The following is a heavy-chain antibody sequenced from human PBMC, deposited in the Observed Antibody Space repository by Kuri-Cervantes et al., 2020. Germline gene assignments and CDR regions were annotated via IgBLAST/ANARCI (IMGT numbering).Heavy chain of an antibody. CDR3: ARDSGWYGVSFDY. J-gene: IGHJ4*02. CDR2: IYYSGNA. CDR1: GGSISSYY. D-gene: IGHD6-19*01. V-gene: IGHV4-59*12. Sequence: SETLSLTCTVSGGSISSYYWSWIRQPPGKGLELIGYIYYSGNANYNPSLKSRVTISVDTSKNQFSLKLSSVTAADTAVYYCARDSGWYGVSFDYWGQGTLVTVSS.